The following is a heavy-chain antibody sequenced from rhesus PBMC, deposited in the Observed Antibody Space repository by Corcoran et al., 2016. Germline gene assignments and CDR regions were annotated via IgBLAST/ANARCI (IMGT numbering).Heavy chain of an antibody. CDR1: GYSISSGYG. J-gene: IGHJ4*01. D-gene: IGHD6-25*01. CDR2: IGGSGGRT. Sequence: QVQLQESGPGLVKPSETLSLTCAVSGYSISSGYGWSWIRQPPGKGLEWIGYIGGSGGRTNHTPALKGRVALTKYPSKSLFSLQLSSVAAAGTAVYYCAGDFSGSWILRYFDSWGQGVLVTVSS. V-gene: IGHV4-127*01. CDR3: AGDFSGSWILRYFDS.